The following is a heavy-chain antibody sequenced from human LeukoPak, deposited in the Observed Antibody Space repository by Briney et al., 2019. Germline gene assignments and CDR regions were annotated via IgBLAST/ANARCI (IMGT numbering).Heavy chain of an antibody. Sequence: SQTLSLTCTVSNGSITSGGYYWSWLRQHPGKGLEWIGHIYHTGSTYYNSSLKSRLTMSVDTSKNEFSLRLNSVTVADTAVYYCARGGVVTTTPRFDPWGQGTLVTVSS. D-gene: IGHD4-11*01. J-gene: IGHJ5*02. CDR3: ARGGVVTTTPRFDP. CDR2: IYHTGST. V-gene: IGHV4-31*03. CDR1: NGSITSGGYY.